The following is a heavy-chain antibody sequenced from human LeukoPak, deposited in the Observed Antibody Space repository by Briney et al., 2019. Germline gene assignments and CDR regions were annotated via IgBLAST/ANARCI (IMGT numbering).Heavy chain of an antibody. CDR2: IYYTGST. Sequence: SETLSLTCSVSGGSIRSHYWNWIRQPPGKGLEWLGHIYYTGSTYYNPSLKSRVTISVDTSKNQFSLRLSSVTAADTAVYYCARETVAGTFDYWGQGTQVTVSS. D-gene: IGHD6-19*01. CDR1: GGSIRSHY. V-gene: IGHV4-59*11. J-gene: IGHJ4*02. CDR3: ARETVAGTFDY.